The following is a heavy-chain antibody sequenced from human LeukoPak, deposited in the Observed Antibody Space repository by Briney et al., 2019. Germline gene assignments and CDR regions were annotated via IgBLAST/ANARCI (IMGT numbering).Heavy chain of an antibody. J-gene: IGHJ5*02. D-gene: IGHD3-10*01. Sequence: SETLSLTCAVYGGSFSGYYWSWIRQPPGKGLEWIGEINHSGSTNYNPSLKSRVTISVDTSKNQFSLKLGSVTAADTAVYYCARDRYYGSGSDVRFDPWGQGTLVTVSS. CDR2: INHSGST. CDR3: ARDRYYGSGSDVRFDP. CDR1: GGSFSGYY. V-gene: IGHV4-34*01.